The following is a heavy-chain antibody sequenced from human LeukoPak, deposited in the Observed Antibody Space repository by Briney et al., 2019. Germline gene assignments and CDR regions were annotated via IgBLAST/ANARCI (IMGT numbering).Heavy chain of an antibody. CDR1: GYTFTGYY. D-gene: IGHD2-15*01. CDR3: ARDPPRIVVVVAATNYYGMDV. CDR2: INPNSGGT. J-gene: IGHJ6*02. V-gene: IGHV1-2*04. Sequence: VASVTVSCTASGYTFTGYYMHWVRQAPGQGLEWMGWINPNSGGTNYAQKFQGWVTMTRDTSISTAYMELRSLRSDDTAVYYCARDPPRIVVVVAATNYYGMDVWGQGTTVTVSS.